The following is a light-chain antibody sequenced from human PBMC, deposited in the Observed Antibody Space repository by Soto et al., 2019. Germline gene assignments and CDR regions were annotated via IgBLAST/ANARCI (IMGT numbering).Light chain of an antibody. J-gene: IGKJ2*01. V-gene: IGKV1-5*03. CDR2: RAS. CDR1: QNIGTS. CDR3: QQYSSHIYT. Sequence: DIQMTQSPSNLSAYVGDSVTLTCRASQNIGTSLAWFQQKSGKTPKVLIHRASSLKSGVPSRFSGSGSGTEFTLTISSLQPDDFATYSCQQYSSHIYTFGQGTKLAIK.